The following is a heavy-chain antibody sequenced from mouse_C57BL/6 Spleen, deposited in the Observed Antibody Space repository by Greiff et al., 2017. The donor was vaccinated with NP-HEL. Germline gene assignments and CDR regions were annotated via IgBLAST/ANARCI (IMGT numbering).Heavy chain of an antibody. CDR3: ARDGNSNYEDYAMDY. V-gene: IGHV5-4*01. D-gene: IGHD2-5*01. J-gene: IGHJ4*01. CDR2: ISDGGSYT. CDR1: GFTFSSYA. Sequence: EVKLVESGGGLVKPGGSLKLSCAASGFTFSSYAMSWVRQTPEKRLEWVATISDGGSYTYYPDNVKGRFPISRDNAKNNLYLQMSHLKSEDTAMYYCARDGNSNYEDYAMDYWGQGTSVTVSS.